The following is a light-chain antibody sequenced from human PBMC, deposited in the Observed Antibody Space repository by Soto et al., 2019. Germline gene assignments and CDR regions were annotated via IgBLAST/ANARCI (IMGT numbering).Light chain of an antibody. CDR2: DAS. V-gene: IGKV3-11*01. CDR1: QSVSSY. J-gene: IGKJ1*01. CDR3: QQRSNWPWT. Sequence: EIVLTQSPATLSLSPGERATLSCRASQSVSSYLAWYQQKPGQAPRLLIYDASNRATGIPARFSGSGSGTDFTLTISSLEPEDFAVYSCQQRSNWPWTFGPGTTVEI.